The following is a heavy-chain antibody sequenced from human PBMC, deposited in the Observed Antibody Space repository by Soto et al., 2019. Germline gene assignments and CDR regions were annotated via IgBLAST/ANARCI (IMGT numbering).Heavy chain of an antibody. CDR1: GFTFSSYS. CDR3: ASRDSGKHDFWSGYYTGSYMDV. J-gene: IGHJ6*03. D-gene: IGHD3-3*01. V-gene: IGHV3-21*01. CDR2: ISSSSSYI. Sequence: GGSMRLSCAASGFTFSSYSMNWVRQAPGKGLEWVSSISSSSSYIYYADSVKGRFTISRDNAKNSLYLQMNSLRAEDTAVYYCASRDSGKHDFWSGYYTGSYMDVWGKGTTVTVSS.